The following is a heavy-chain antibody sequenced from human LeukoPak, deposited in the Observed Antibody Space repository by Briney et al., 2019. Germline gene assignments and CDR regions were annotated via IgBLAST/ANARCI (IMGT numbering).Heavy chain of an antibody. CDR3: ARRRYYYGSGNIDY. D-gene: IGHD3-10*01. J-gene: IGHJ4*02. V-gene: IGHV4-39*07. Sequence: PSETLSLTCTVSGGSIGSSSYYWSWIRQPPGKGLEWIGEINHSGSTNYNPSLKSRVTISVDTSKNQFSLKLSSVTAADTAVYYCARRRYYYGSGNIDYWGQGTLVTVSS. CDR2: INHSGST. CDR1: GGSIGSSSYY.